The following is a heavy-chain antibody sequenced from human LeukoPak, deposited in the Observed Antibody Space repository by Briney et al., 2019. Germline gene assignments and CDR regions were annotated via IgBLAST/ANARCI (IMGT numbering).Heavy chain of an antibody. J-gene: IGHJ6*03. CDR3: ARGGVNTMVRGVIRYYYMDV. Sequence: GGSLRLSCVASGFALSTTYMSWVRQAPGKGLEWVSVIYRGGSTYYADSVKGRFTISRDNSKNTLYLQMNSLRAEDTAVYYCARGGVNTMVRGVIRYYYMDVWGKGTTVTISS. D-gene: IGHD3-10*01. V-gene: IGHV3-53*01. CDR1: GFALSTTY. CDR2: IYRGGST.